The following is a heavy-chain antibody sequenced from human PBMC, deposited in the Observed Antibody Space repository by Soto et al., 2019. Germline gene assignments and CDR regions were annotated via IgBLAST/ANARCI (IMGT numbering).Heavy chain of an antibody. D-gene: IGHD3-3*01. V-gene: IGHV5-10-1*01. CDR2: IDPSDSYT. CDR3: AGQDSSNCGDFRR. J-gene: IGHJ3*01. CDR1: GYSFTSYW. Sequence: GESLKISCKGSGYSFTSYWISWVRQMPGKGLEWMGRIDPSDSYTNYSPSFHGHVTISADKSISTAYLQCSSLTATDTAMYYCAGQDSSNCGDFRRRGQGTMVTVAS.